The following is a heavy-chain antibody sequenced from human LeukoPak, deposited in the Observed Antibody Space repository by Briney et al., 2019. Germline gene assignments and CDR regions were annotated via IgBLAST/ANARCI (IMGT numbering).Heavy chain of an antibody. CDR1: GFTFDDYA. CDR2: ISTSSSYI. Sequence: GGSLRLSCAASGFTFDDYAMHWVRQAPGKGLEWVSCISTSSSYIYYADSVKGRFTISRDNSKNTLYLQMNSLRAEDTAVYYCALLMMYAIDFDSWGQGTLVTVSS. D-gene: IGHD2-8*01. CDR3: ALLMMYAIDFDS. V-gene: IGHV3-21*04. J-gene: IGHJ4*02.